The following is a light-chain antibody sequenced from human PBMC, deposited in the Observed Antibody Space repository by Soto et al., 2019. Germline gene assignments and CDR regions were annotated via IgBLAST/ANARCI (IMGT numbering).Light chain of an antibody. Sequence: IVWTQSPGTLSFSPGERATLSCRASQSFSSSYLAWYQQKPGQAPRLLIYGTSSRATGIPARFSGSGSGTDLTLTISRLEPEDFAVYYCQQYASSPYTFGQRTKLEMK. CDR1: QSFSSSY. V-gene: IGKV3-20*01. J-gene: IGKJ2*01. CDR2: GTS. CDR3: QQYASSPYT.